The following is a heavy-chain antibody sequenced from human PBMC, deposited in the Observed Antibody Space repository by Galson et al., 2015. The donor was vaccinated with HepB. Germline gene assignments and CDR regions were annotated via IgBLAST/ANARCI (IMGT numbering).Heavy chain of an antibody. Sequence: SVKVSCKASGYTFTGYYMHWVRQAPGQGLEWMGWINPNSGGTNYAQKFQGWVTMTRDTSISTAYMELSRLRSDDTAVYYCARDAYGDYDGGSIFDYWGQGTLVTVSS. CDR3: ARDAYGDYDGGSIFDY. CDR2: INPNSGGT. V-gene: IGHV1-2*04. CDR1: GYTFTGYY. D-gene: IGHD4-17*01. J-gene: IGHJ4*02.